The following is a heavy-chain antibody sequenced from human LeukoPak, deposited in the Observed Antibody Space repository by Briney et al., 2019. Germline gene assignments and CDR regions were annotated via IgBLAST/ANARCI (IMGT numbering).Heavy chain of an antibody. D-gene: IGHD2-2*01. CDR1: GFTFSDYY. CDR2: IISSSSYT. J-gene: IGHJ6*04. V-gene: IGHV3-11*06. Sequence: GGSLRLSCAASGFTFSDYYMSWIRQAPGKGLEWVSYIISSSSYTNYADSVKGRFTISRDNAKNSLYLQMNSLRAEDTAVYYCARVGCSSTSCYDYWGKGTTVTVSS. CDR3: ARVGCSSTSCYDY.